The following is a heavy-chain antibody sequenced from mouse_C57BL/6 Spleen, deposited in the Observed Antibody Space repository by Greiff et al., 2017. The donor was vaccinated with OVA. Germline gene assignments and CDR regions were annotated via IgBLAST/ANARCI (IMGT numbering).Heavy chain of an antibody. V-gene: IGHV6-3*01. CDR2: IRSKSDNNAT. Sequence: EVKLEESGGGLVQPGGSMKLSCVASGFTFSNYWMNWVRQSPEKGLEWVAQIRSKSDNNATHYAKSVKGRFTISRDDSKSSVYLQMNNLRAEDTGIYYCTVDSNYNFDYWGQGTTLTVSS. CDR3: TVDSNYNFDY. CDR1: GFTFSNYW. J-gene: IGHJ2*01. D-gene: IGHD2-5*01.